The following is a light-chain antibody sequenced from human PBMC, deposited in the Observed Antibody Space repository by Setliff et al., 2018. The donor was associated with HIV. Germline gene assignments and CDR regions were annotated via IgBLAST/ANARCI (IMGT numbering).Light chain of an antibody. J-gene: IGLJ1*01. V-gene: IGLV2-14*03. CDR2: SVT. CDR3: ASHRDTNTLEV. CDR1: NSDIGSHDY. Sequence: QSALTQPASVSGSPGQSITISCSGTNSDIGSHDYVSWYQQHPGKAPKLIIFSVTYRPSGVSDRFSGPKSGNTASLTTSGLQPEDEADYYCASHRDTNTLEVFGTGTKVTVL.